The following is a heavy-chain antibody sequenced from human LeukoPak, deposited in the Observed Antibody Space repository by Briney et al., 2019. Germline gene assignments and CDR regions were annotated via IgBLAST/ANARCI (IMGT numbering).Heavy chain of an antibody. D-gene: IGHD1-1*01. CDR1: GFTFTTYY. V-gene: IGHV3-7*01. CDR2: INQDGSTA. CDR3: GRENWSIDY. J-gene: IGHJ4*02. Sequence: PGGFLRLSCAASGFTFTTYYMTWVRQAPGKGLEWVANINQDGSTAYYVDSVKGRFTFSRDNTKNTVYLQMNSLRAEDTAVYYCGRENWSIDYWGQGTLVTVSS.